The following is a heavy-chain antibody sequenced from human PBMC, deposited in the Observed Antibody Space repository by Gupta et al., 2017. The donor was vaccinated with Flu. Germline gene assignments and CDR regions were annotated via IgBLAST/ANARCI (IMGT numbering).Heavy chain of an antibody. V-gene: IGHV3-30*18. CDR3: AKWSGNQITGYFSAY. CDR1: GSTFYNHG. CDR2: ISDADGSVK. D-gene: IGHD3-3*01. Sequence: QVQLVESGGGVVQPGRSLRLSCVVSGSTFYNHGMHWVRQAPGKGLEWVATISDADGSVKYYAESVKGRFTISRDNSENTLHLQMNSLRGEDTAVYYCAKWSGNQITGYFSAYWGQGIRVTVSS. J-gene: IGHJ4*02.